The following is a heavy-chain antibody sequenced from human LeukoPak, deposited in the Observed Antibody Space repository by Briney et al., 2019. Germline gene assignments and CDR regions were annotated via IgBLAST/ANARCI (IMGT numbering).Heavy chain of an antibody. V-gene: IGHV4-39*07. J-gene: IGHJ4*02. CDR2: IYYSGSA. CDR3: ARGRLGIQDY. Sequence: PSETLSLTCTVSGGSISSYYWGWIRQSPGKGLEWIGSIYYSGSAYNNPSLKSRVTILVDTSKNQFSLKLSSVTAADTAVYYCARGRLGIQDYWGQGTLVTVSS. CDR1: GGSISSYY. D-gene: IGHD7-27*01.